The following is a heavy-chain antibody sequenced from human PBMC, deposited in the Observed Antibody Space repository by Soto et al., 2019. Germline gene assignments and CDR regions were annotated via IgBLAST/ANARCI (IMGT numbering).Heavy chain of an antibody. D-gene: IGHD1-20*01. CDR2: ISANDVGT. CDR1: GFTLRNYA. V-gene: IGHV3-23*01. J-gene: IGHJ4*02. CDR3: AKAKNDYNWDNRPPFDY. Sequence: PGGALRLSCEASGFTLRNYAMTGGRQAPGKGLEWVSLISANDVGTYYAESVKTRFTISTDQSRNTVYLQMDSLRADDTAIYYCAKAKNDYNWDNRPPFDYWGQGTLVTVSS.